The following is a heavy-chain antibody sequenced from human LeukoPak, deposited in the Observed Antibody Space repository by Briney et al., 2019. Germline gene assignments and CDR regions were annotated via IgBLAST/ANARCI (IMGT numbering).Heavy chain of an antibody. J-gene: IGHJ4*02. Sequence: GGSLRLSCAASGFTFSNYGMHWVRQAPGKGLEWVAVIWYDGSNKYYADSVKGRFTISRDNSKNTLYLQMNSLRAEDTAVYYCARTPRRDGYIDYWGQGTLVTVSP. CDR3: ARTPRRDGYIDY. CDR1: GFTFSNYG. CDR2: IWYDGSNK. D-gene: IGHD5-24*01. V-gene: IGHV3-33*01.